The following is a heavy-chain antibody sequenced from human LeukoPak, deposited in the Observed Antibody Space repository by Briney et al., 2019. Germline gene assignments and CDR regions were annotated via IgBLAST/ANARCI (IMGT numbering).Heavy chain of an antibody. Sequence: ASVKVSCKASGYTFTSYYMHWVRQAPGQGLEWMGIINPSGGSTSYAQKFQGRVTMTRDTSTSTVYMELSSLRSEDTAAYYCARDGLTTVTTSWFDPWGQGTLVTVSS. V-gene: IGHV1-46*01. CDR1: GYTFTSYY. D-gene: IGHD4-17*01. CDR2: INPSGGST. J-gene: IGHJ5*02. CDR3: ARDGLTTVTTSWFDP.